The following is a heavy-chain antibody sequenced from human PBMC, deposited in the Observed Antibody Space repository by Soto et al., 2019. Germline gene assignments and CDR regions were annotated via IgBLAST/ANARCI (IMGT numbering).Heavy chain of an antibody. CDR3: ARDRGSAIAARYDP. J-gene: IGHJ5*02. CDR2: ISAYNGNT. CDR1: GYTFTSYG. V-gene: IGHV1-18*01. D-gene: IGHD6-13*01. Sequence: DSVKVSCKASGYTFTSYGTSWVRQAPGQGLEWMGWISAYNGNTNYAQKLQGRVTMTTDTSTSTAYMELRSLRSDDTAVYYCARDRGSAIAARYDPWGQGTLVTVSS.